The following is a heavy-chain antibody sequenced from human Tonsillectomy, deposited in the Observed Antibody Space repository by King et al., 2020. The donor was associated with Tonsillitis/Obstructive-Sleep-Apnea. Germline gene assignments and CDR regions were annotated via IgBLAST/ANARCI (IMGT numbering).Heavy chain of an antibody. Sequence: VQLVESGGGLVQPGGSLRLSCASSGFTFSVYWMHWVRQPPGEGPVWVLRIYSDGRNTAYADSVGSRFTISRDNAKNKLYLQMNCLRAEDTAVYYCAIDHGGREYHFDYRGQGALVTVSS. D-gene: IGHD3-16*01. CDR1: GFTFSVYW. CDR2: IYSDGRNT. CDR3: AIDHGGREYHFDY. J-gene: IGHJ4*02. V-gene: IGHV3-74*01.